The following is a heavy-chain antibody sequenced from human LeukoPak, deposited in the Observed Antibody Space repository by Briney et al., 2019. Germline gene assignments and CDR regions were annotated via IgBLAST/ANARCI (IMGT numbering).Heavy chain of an antibody. D-gene: IGHD3-16*02. Sequence: SETLSLTFTVSGGSISSYYWSWIRQPPGKGLEWIGYIHYSGSTNYNPSLKSRVTISLDTSKIQFSLKLTSVNAADTAVYYCARALDVWGKENTVTLSS. J-gene: IGHJ6*03. CDR1: GGSISSYY. V-gene: IGHV4-59*08. CDR3: ARALDV. CDR2: IHYSGST.